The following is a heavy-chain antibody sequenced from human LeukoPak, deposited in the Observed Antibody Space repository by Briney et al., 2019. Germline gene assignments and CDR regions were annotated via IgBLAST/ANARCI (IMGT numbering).Heavy chain of an antibody. J-gene: IGHJ4*02. CDR3: AKDLDYGDYVFDY. CDR1: GFTFDDYA. CDR2: ISWNSGSI. V-gene: IGHV3-9*01. D-gene: IGHD4-17*01. Sequence: GRSLRLSCAASGFTFDDYAMHWVRQAPGKGLEWVSGISWNSGSIGYADSVKGRFTISRDNAKNSLYLQMNSLRAEDTAVYYCAKDLDYGDYVFDYWGQGTLVTVSS.